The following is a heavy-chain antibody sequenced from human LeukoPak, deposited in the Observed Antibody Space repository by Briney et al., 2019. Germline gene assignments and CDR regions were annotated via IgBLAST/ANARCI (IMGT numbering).Heavy chain of an antibody. CDR1: GGSTGSDY. CDR3: ARLSLHCSGGSCYRGAFDS. D-gene: IGHD2-15*01. Sequence: SETLSLTCTVSGGSTGSDYWSWIRQPQGKELEWIAYVYYSGVTSYNPSLKSRVAISIDTSKNQFSLNLSSVTAADTAVYYCARLSLHCSGGSCYRGAFDSWGQGTLVTASS. J-gene: IGHJ4*02. V-gene: IGHV4-59*08. CDR2: VYYSGVT.